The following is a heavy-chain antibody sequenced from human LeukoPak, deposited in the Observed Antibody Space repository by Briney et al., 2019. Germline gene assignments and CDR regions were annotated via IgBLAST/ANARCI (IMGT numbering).Heavy chain of an antibody. CDR2: ISGSGGST. Sequence: PGGSLRLSCAASGFTFSSYAMSWVRQAPGNGLEWVSAISGSGGSTYYADSVKGRFTISRDNSKNTRYLQMNSLRAEDTAVYYCAKSNYYGSERDAFDIWGQGTMVTVSS. V-gene: IGHV3-23*01. J-gene: IGHJ3*02. CDR1: GFTFSSYA. D-gene: IGHD3-10*01. CDR3: AKSNYYGSERDAFDI.